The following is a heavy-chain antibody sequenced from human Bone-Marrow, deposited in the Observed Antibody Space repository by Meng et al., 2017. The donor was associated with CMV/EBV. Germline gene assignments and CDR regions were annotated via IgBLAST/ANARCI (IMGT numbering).Heavy chain of an antibody. D-gene: IGHD6-19*01. CDR1: GFNFSPYG. J-gene: IGHJ2*01. V-gene: IGHV3-30*18. CDR3: AKSSGWYGWYFDL. Sequence: CAASGFNFSPYGMHWFRQAPGKGLELVSMIPYAASNKYYADSVKGRFTISRDDSKNTLYLQMNSLRTEDTAVYYCAKSSGWYGWYFDLWGRGTLVTVSS. CDR2: IPYAASNK.